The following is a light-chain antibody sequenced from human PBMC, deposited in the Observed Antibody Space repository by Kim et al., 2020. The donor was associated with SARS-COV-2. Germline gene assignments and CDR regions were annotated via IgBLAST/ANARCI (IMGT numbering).Light chain of an antibody. J-gene: IGLJ2*01. CDR2: GKN. Sequence: SSELTQDPAVSVALGQTVRITCQGDSLRSYYATWYQQKPGQAPIVVIYGKNNRHSGIPDRFSGSSSGNTASLTITGTQAGDEADYYCNSRDSNDNVVFGG. CDR3: NSRDSNDNVV. V-gene: IGLV3-19*01. CDR1: SLRSYY.